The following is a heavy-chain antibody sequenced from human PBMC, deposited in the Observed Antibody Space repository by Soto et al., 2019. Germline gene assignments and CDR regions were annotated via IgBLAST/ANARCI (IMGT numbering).Heavy chain of an antibody. CDR3: ATAGGIAAPYYFDY. D-gene: IGHD6-13*01. CDR2: IYYSGST. CDR1: GGSISSSSYY. Sequence: XGTLSLTCTVSGGSISSSSYYWGWIRQPPGKGLEWIGSIYYSGSTYYNPSLKSRVTISVDTSRNQFSLKLSSVTAADTAVYYCATAGGIAAPYYFDYWGQGTLVTVSS. V-gene: IGHV4-39*01. J-gene: IGHJ4*02.